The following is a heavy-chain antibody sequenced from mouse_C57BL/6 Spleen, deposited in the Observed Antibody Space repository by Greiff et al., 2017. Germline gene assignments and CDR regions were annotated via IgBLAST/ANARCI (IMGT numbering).Heavy chain of an antibody. J-gene: IGHJ3*01. CDR3: ARVDYHVFAF. Sequence: EVMLVESGGGLVKPGGSLKLSCAASGFTFSSYAMSWVRQTPEKRLEWVATISDGGSYTDYPDNVKGRFTISRDNTKNKLYLQMSHLKAEDTALYYCARVDYHVFAFWGKGTLVTVSA. D-gene: IGHD2-4*01. V-gene: IGHV5-4*03. CDR2: ISDGGSYT. CDR1: GFTFSSYA.